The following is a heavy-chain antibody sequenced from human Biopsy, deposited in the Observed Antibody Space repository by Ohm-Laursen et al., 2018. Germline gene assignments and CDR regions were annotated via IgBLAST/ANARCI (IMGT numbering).Heavy chain of an antibody. J-gene: IGHJ4*02. Sequence: SQTLSLTCTVSGGSISSDYWSWIRQHPGKGLEWIGYIYHSGTTYYNPSLESQVTISIDTSKNQFSLKVTSVTAADTAVYYCARATVETASFDFWGQGTLVTVSS. CDR1: GGSISSDY. V-gene: IGHV4-31*01. D-gene: IGHD5-18*01. CDR2: IYHSGTT. CDR3: ARATVETASFDF.